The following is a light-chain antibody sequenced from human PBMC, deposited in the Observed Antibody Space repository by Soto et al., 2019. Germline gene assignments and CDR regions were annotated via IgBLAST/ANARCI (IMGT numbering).Light chain of an antibody. CDR3: QQYSHWRT. V-gene: IGKV3-15*01. CDR2: GES. Sequence: EIMMTQSPANVSVFPGERATLSCRASQSIDSDLAWYQQKPGHVPRLLIYGESTRATGVPARFSGSGSGTACTLTIITLQSDDFAVYYCQQYSHWRTFGPGTKVEIK. CDR1: QSIDSD. J-gene: IGKJ1*01.